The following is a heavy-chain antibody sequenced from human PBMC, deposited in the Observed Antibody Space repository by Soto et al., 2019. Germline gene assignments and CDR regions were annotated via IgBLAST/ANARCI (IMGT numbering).Heavy chain of an antibody. D-gene: IGHD3-10*01. J-gene: IGHJ5*02. CDR2: IYYSGVT. Sequence: PAETLSLTCTVSGCSVSSGSYYWSWLRQPPGKGLEWIGYIYYSGVTYYNPSLKSRATISVDTSKNQFSLNLSSVTAADTAMYYCARDLRGRRSGRFDPWGQGTLVTVSS. CDR1: GCSVSSGSYY. CDR3: ARDLRGRRSGRFDP. V-gene: IGHV4-61*01.